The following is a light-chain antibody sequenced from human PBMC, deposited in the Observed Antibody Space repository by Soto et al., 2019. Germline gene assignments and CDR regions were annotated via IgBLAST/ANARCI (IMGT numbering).Light chain of an antibody. CDR1: QSVDSKD. Sequence: EIVLTQSPGTLSLSPGERATLSCRASQSVDSKDLAWYQQKPGQAPRILIFAASSRATGILDRFSGSGSGTDFTLTISRLEPGDFAVYYCQQYGYSSWTFGQGTRVEIK. J-gene: IGKJ1*01. CDR2: AAS. V-gene: IGKV3-20*01. CDR3: QQYGYSSWT.